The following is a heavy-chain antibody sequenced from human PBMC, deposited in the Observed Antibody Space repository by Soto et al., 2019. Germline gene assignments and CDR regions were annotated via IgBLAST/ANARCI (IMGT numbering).Heavy chain of an antibody. V-gene: IGHV1-18*01. Sequence: VQLVQSGAEVKKPEASVKVSCRASGYTFTHYGISWVRQAPGHGLEWMGWISGYTGDTNYAQKFQGRVSVTTDTSTNTAYMELRSLRPDDRAMYYCARVVEYSSSPAEDYFDFWGQGTLATVSS. CDR2: ISGYTGDT. CDR3: ARVVEYSSSPAEDYFDF. J-gene: IGHJ4*02. D-gene: IGHD6-6*01. CDR1: GYTFTHYG.